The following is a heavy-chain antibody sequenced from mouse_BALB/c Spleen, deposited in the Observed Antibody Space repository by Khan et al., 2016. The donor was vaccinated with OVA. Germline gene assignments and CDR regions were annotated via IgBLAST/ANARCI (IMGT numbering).Heavy chain of an antibody. CDR1: GFTFSNYT. J-gene: IGHJ4*01. V-gene: IGHV5-12-2*01. Sequence: VQLKESGGGLVQPGGSLKLSCAASGFTFSNYTMSWVRQTPEKRLEWVASISNGGGTTYYPDTVKGRFTISRDNAKNTLYLQMSSLKSEDTAMYKCARLDTLYAMDYWGQGTSVTVSS. CDR2: ISNGGGTT. CDR3: ARLDTLYAMDY.